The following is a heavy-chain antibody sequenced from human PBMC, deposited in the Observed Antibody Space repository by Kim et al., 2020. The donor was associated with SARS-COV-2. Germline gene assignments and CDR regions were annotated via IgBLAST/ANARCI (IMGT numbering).Heavy chain of an antibody. J-gene: IGHJ3*02. CDR2: IYSGGST. CDR1: GFTVSSNY. V-gene: IGHV3-66*01. CDR3: ASTTVLRYFEVVLQAFDI. D-gene: IGHD3-9*01. Sequence: GGSLRLSCAASGFTVSSNYMSWVRQAPGKGLEWVSVIYSGGSTYYADSVKGRFTISRDNSKNTLYLQMNSLRAEDTAVYYCASTTVLRYFEVVLQAFDIWGQGTMVTVSS.